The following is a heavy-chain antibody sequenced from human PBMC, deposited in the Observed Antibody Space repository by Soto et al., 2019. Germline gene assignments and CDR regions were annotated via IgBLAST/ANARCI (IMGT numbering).Heavy chain of an antibody. D-gene: IGHD3-3*01. Sequence: QIPLNESGPTVVKPAETLTLTCTFSGFSLTTSGVGVGWIRQSPGKAPEWLALIYWDDDKRYSASLKRRLTITEDTSKDQVVLTMAGVDPGDTATYYCAHRILRTVFGLVTTTAIYFDFWGQGTPVVVSS. CDR3: AHRILRTVFGLVTTTAIYFDF. J-gene: IGHJ4*02. CDR2: IYWDDDK. CDR1: GFSLTTSGVG. V-gene: IGHV2-5*02.